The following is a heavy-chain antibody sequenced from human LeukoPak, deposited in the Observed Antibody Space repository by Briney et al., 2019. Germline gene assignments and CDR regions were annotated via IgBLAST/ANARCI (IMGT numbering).Heavy chain of an antibody. Sequence: ASVKVSCKASGYTFTSYAMHWVRQAPGQRLEWMGWINAGNGNTKYSQKFQGRVTITRDTSASTAYMELSSLRSEDTAVYYCARGGLTMYYYGSGSRPLGIYGMDVWGQGTTVTVSS. V-gene: IGHV1-3*01. CDR1: GYTFTSYA. CDR2: INAGNGNT. D-gene: IGHD3-10*01. J-gene: IGHJ6*02. CDR3: ARGGLTMYYYGSGSRPLGIYGMDV.